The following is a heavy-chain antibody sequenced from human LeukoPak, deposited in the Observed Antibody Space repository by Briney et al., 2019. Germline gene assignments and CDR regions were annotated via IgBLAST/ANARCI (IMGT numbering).Heavy chain of an antibody. J-gene: IGHJ4*02. V-gene: IGHV3-30*18. CDR1: GFTFSSYG. Sequence: PGRSLRLSCAASGFTFSSYGMHWVRQAPGKGLEWVAVISYDGSNKYYADSVKGRFTISRDNSKNTLYLQMNSLRAEDTAVYYCAKGFSYKAGYYNDYWGQGTLVTVSS. CDR3: AKGFSYKAGYYNDY. CDR2: ISYDGSNK. D-gene: IGHD3-22*01.